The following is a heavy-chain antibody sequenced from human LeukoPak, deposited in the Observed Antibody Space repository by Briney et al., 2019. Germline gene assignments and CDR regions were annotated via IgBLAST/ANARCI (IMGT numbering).Heavy chain of an antibody. Sequence: GGSLRLSCAASGFNLRTFWLHWLRQAAGGGLVWVSRISPVGSVTTYTASVKGRFAISRDNAKNTLYLEMNSLRADDAAIYYCVSDSGLRSGGDSWGQGTPVTVSS. D-gene: IGHD1-26*01. V-gene: IGHV3-74*01. J-gene: IGHJ4*02. CDR2: ISPVGSVT. CDR1: GFNLRTFW. CDR3: VSDSGLRSGGDS.